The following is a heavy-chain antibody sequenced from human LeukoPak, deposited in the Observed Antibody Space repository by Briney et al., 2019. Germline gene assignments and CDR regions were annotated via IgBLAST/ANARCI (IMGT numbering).Heavy chain of an antibody. D-gene: IGHD1-1*01. CDR1: GFTFSRHW. V-gene: IGHV3-7*01. Sequence: AGGSLRLSCAASGFTFSRHWMSWVRQAPGKGLEWVANVNQDGSEKYYVDSVKGRFTISRDNAKNSLYLQMNSLRAEDTAVYYCARDRVAYNMDVWGQGTTVTVSS. CDR3: ARDRVAYNMDV. J-gene: IGHJ6*02. CDR2: VNQDGSEK.